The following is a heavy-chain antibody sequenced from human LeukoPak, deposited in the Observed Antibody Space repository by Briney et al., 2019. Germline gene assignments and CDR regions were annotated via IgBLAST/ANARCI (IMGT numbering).Heavy chain of an antibody. CDR3: ATPGGYSYGYNY. Sequence: GRSLRLSCAASGFTFSDYYMSWIRQAPGKGRELVSYIMSSGSTIYYADSVKGRFTISRDNAKNSLYLQMNSLRAEDTAVYYCATPGGYSYGYNYWGQGTLVTVSS. CDR2: IMSSGSTI. J-gene: IGHJ4*02. V-gene: IGHV3-11*01. CDR1: GFTFSDYY. D-gene: IGHD5-18*01.